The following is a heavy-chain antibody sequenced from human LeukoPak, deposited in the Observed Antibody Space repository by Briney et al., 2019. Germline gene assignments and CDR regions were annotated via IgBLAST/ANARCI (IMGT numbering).Heavy chain of an antibody. J-gene: IGHJ4*02. CDR1: FGSISSYY. V-gene: IGHV4-59*01. CDR3: VSIRNFWSGRGYFDY. Sequence: SETLSLTCTVPFGSISSYYWNWIRQSPEKGLEWIGYVHHSGSSYYNPSLKSRITMSVDTSKSQFSLRLSSVTAADTAVYYCVSIRNFWSGRGYFDYWGQGTLVTVSS. CDR2: VHHSGSS. D-gene: IGHD3-3*01.